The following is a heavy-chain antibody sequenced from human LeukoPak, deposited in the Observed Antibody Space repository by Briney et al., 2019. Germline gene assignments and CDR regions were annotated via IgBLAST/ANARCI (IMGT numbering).Heavy chain of an antibody. D-gene: IGHD3-22*01. CDR2: IYYSGST. CDR1: GGSITSSSYY. J-gene: IGHJ4*02. Sequence: SETLFLTCTVSGGSITSSSYYWGWIRQPPGKGLEWIGSIYYSGSTYYNPSLKSRVTISVDTSKNQFSLKLSSVTAADTAVYYCARDSTHYYDSSGYSDWGQGTLVTVSS. CDR3: ARDSTHYYDSSGYSD. V-gene: IGHV4-39*07.